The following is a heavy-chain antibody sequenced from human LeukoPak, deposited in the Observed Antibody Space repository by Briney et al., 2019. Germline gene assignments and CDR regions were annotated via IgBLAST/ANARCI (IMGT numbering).Heavy chain of an antibody. V-gene: IGHV4-39*07. D-gene: IGHD3-22*01. Sequence: SETLSLTCTVSGGSISSSSYYWGWIRQPPEKGLEWIGSIYYSGSTYYNPSLKSRVTISVDTSKNQFSLKLSSVTAADTAVYYCARAWYYDSSGYYKLDYFDYWGQGTLVTVSS. CDR1: GGSISSSSYY. CDR2: IYYSGST. CDR3: ARAWYYDSSGYYKLDYFDY. J-gene: IGHJ4*02.